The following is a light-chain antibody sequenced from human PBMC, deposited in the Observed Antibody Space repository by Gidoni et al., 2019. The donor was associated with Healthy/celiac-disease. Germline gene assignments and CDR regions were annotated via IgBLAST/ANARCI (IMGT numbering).Light chain of an antibody. CDR1: QSVSSN. CDR3: QQYNNWPPPLT. J-gene: IGKJ4*01. Sequence: EIVMTQSPATQSVSPGERATLSCRASQSVSSNLAWYQQKPGQAPRPLIYGASTRATGIPARFSGSGSGTEFTLTISSLQSEDFAVYYCQQYNNWPPPLTFGGXTKVEIK. V-gene: IGKV3-15*01. CDR2: GAS.